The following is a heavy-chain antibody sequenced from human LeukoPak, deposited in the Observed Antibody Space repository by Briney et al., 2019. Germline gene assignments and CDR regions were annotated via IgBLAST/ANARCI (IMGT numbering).Heavy chain of an antibody. CDR1: GFTFNNYW. CDR3: AREKYYFQY. J-gene: IGHJ4*02. Sequence: GGSLRLSCVVSGFTFNNYWMSWVRQAPGKGLEWVANIKQDGSEKYYVDSVKGRFTISRDNAKKSLYLQMNSLRAEDTAVYYCAREKYYFQYWGQGTLVTVSS. CDR2: IKQDGSEK. V-gene: IGHV3-7*01.